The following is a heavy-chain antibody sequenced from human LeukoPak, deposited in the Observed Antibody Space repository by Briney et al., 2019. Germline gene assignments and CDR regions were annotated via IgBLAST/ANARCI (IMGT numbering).Heavy chain of an antibody. CDR3: ARDLIGGAEWELHL. V-gene: IGHV3-7*01. J-gene: IGHJ4*02. Sequence: GGSLRLSCAGSGFTFSDFWMTWVRQTPGKGLEWVANIKEDGTEKNLVDSVKGRFTISRDNAKNSLYLQMNSLRAEDTAVYYCARDLIGGAEWELHLWGQGTLVTVSS. D-gene: IGHD1-26*01. CDR2: IKEDGTEK. CDR1: GFTFSDFW.